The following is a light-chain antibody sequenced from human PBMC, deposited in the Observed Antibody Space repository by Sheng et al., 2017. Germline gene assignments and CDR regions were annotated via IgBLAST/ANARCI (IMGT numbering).Light chain of an antibody. Sequence: NFMLTQPHSVSESPGKTVTLSCTRSSGSIASNYVLWYQQRPGSSPTTVIYEDNERPSGVPDRFSGSIDSSSNSASLTISELKTEDEADYYCQSYDSQYNWVFGGGTKVTVL. CDR3: QSYDSQYNWV. J-gene: IGLJ3*02. CDR1: SGSIASNY. CDR2: EDN. V-gene: IGLV6-57*01.